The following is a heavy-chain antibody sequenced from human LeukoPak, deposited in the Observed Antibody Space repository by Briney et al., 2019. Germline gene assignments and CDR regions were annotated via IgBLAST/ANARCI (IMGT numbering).Heavy chain of an antibody. CDR1: GGSISNYY. D-gene: IGHD4-17*01. Sequence: SETLSLTCTVSGGSISNYYWGWIRQPAGKGLEWIGRIYSSGSTNYNPSLKSRVTMSVDASKNQFTLKLSSVTAADTAVYYCAQWRHDYGHLWGQGTLVTVSS. J-gene: IGHJ4*02. CDR3: AQWRHDYGHL. V-gene: IGHV4-4*07. CDR2: IYSSGST.